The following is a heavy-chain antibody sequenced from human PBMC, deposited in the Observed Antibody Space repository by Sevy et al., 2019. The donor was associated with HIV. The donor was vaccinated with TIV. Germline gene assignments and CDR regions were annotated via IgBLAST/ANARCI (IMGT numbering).Heavy chain of an antibody. CDR2: INGDGNSP. D-gene: IGHD3-3*01. J-gene: IGHJ4*02. CDR3: ARDFTIFGVVTGIDY. Sequence: GGSLRLSCEVSGFTFSKYWMHWVRQAPGKGLVWVSRINGDGNSPIYADSVQGRFTISRANAKNLLFLQMNNLRVEDTAIYYCARDFTIFGVVTGIDYWGQGNLVTVSS. CDR1: GFTFSKYW. V-gene: IGHV3-74*01.